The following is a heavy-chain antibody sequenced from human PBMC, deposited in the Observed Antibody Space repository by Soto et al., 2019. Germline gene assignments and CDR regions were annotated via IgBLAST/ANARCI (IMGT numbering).Heavy chain of an antibody. Sequence: TLSLTCTVSGGSVSGGGYYWSWIRQHPGTGLEWIGYIYYSGTTYFNPSLKSRASISLDTSKNEFSLKLTSVTAADTAVYYCARRALPQCINDVCYKDGFWDYWGQGALVTVSS. D-gene: IGHD2-8*01. CDR3: ARRALPQCINDVCYKDGFWDY. J-gene: IGHJ4*02. V-gene: IGHV4-31*03. CDR2: IYYSGTT. CDR1: GGSVSGGGYY.